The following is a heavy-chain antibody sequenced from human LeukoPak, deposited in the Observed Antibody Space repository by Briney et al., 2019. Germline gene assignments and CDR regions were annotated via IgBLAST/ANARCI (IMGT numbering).Heavy chain of an antibody. CDR3: ARVGYSSSWYSIKP. V-gene: IGHV4-31*03. CDR2: IYYSGST. CDR1: GGSISSGGYY. J-gene: IGHJ4*02. D-gene: IGHD6-13*01. Sequence: PSQTLSLTCTVSGGSISSGGYYWSWIRQHPGKGLEWIGYIYYSGSTYYNPSLKSRVTISVDTSKNQFSLKLSSVTAADTAVYYCARVGYSSSWYSIKPWSQGTLVTVSS.